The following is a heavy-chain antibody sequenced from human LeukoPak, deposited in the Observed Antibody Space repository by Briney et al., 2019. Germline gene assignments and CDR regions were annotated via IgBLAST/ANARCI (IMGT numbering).Heavy chain of an antibody. CDR1: GYTFTSYD. J-gene: IGHJ4*02. Sequence: VASVKVSCKASGYTFTSYDFNWVRQATGQRPEWMGWMSPNSGDTGYAQKFRDRVTMTRNTSISTAYMELSSLRSDDTAVYYCARGPPNWGYDYWGPGTLVTVSS. CDR2: MSPNSGDT. V-gene: IGHV1-8*01. D-gene: IGHD7-27*01. CDR3: ARGPPNWGYDY.